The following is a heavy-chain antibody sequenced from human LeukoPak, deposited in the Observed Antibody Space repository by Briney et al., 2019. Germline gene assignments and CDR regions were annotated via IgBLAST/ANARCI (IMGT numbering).Heavy chain of an antibody. CDR1: GYSFTSYW. J-gene: IGHJ5*02. Sequence: GESLKISCKGSGYSFTSYWIGWVRQMPGKGLEWMGIIYPGDSDTRYSPSFQGQVTISADKSISTAYLQWSSLKASDTAMYYCARGNRYCSGGSCSGQYWFDPWGQGTLVTVTS. D-gene: IGHD2-15*01. CDR2: IYPGDSDT. V-gene: IGHV5-51*01. CDR3: ARGNRYCSGGSCSGQYWFDP.